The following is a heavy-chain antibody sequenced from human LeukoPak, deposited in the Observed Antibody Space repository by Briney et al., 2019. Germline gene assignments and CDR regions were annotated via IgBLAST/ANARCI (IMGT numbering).Heavy chain of an antibody. Sequence: GGSLRLSRAASGFTFSSYAMSWVRQAPGKGLEWVSAISGSGGSTYYADSVKGRFTISRDNSKNTLYLQMNSLRAEDTAVYYCAIVGSSSWYSSWFDPWGQGTLVTVSS. CDR1: GFTFSSYA. J-gene: IGHJ5*02. D-gene: IGHD6-13*01. CDR2: ISGSGGST. CDR3: AIVGSSSWYSSWFDP. V-gene: IGHV3-23*01.